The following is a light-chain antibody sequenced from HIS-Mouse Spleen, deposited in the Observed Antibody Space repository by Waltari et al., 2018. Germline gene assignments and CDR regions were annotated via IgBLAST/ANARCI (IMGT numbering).Light chain of an antibody. J-gene: IGKJ4*01. CDR2: GAS. CDR3: QQYGSSSALT. V-gene: IGKV3-20*01. CDR1: QSVSSSY. Sequence: EIVLTQSPGTLSLSPGERATLSCRARQSVSSSYLAWYQQKPGQAPRLLIYGASSRATGIPDRFSGSGSGTDFTLTISRLEPEDFAVYYCQQYGSSSALTFGGGTKVEIK.